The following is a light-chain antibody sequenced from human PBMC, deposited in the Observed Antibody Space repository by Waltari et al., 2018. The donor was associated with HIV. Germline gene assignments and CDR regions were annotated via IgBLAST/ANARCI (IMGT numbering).Light chain of an antibody. CDR3: AAWDVSLNGLV. V-gene: IGLV1-44*01. Sequence: QSVLTQPPSASGPPGQRVTISCSGSRSNIGSKTVNWYQQLPGTAPKLLIYSNDQRPSWVPDRFSGSKAGTSASLAISGLQAEDEAGYYCAAWDVSLNGLVFGGGTKVTVL. J-gene: IGLJ2*01. CDR2: SND. CDR1: RSNIGSKT.